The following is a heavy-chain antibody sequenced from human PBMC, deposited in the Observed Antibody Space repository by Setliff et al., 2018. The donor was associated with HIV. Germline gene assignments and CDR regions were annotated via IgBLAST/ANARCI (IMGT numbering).Heavy chain of an antibody. J-gene: IGHJ4*02. D-gene: IGHD3-3*01. CDR2: IYYSGST. V-gene: IGHV4-39*02. CDR1: GGSISSSSYY. CDR3: ARDQSDWFY. Sequence: SETLSLTCTVSGGSISSSSYYWGWIRQPPGKGLEWIGSIYYSGSTYYNPSLKSRVTISVDTSKNQFSLKLSSVTAADTAVYYCARDQSDWFYWGQRTLVTVSS.